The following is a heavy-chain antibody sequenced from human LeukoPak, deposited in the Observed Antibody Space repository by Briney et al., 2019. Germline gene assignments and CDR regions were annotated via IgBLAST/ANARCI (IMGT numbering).Heavy chain of an antibody. Sequence: GGSLRLSCAASGFTFDDYGMSWVRQAPGKGLEWVSGINWNGRSTGYADSVKGRFTISRDNAKNSLYLQMNSLRAEDTALYHCARRLNYYDSSGTEGYYFDYWGQGTLVTVSS. J-gene: IGHJ4*02. CDR2: INWNGRST. CDR3: ARRLNYYDSSGTEGYYFDY. V-gene: IGHV3-20*01. CDR1: GFTFDDYG. D-gene: IGHD3-22*01.